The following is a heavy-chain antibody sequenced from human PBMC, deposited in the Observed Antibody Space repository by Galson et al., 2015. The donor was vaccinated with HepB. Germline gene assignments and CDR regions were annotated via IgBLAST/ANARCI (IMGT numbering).Heavy chain of an antibody. Sequence: SLRLSCAASGFTFSSYAMNWVRQAPGRGLAWVPALSGSGGSTYYADSVKGRFTISRENSKNTLSLQINSLRAEDTALYYCAKSGQWLRGGYFDYWGQGTLVTVSS. CDR2: LSGSGGST. CDR1: GFTFSSYA. V-gene: IGHV3-23*01. J-gene: IGHJ4*02. CDR3: AKSGQWLRGGYFDY. D-gene: IGHD6-19*01.